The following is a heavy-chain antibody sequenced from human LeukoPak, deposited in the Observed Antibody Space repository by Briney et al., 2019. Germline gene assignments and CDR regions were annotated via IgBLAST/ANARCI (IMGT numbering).Heavy chain of an antibody. CDR3: ASSIVGATNFDY. J-gene: IGHJ4*02. CDR1: GGSISSYY. CDR2: IYYSGST. D-gene: IGHD1-26*01. V-gene: IGHV4-59*01. Sequence: SETLSLTCTVSGGSISSYYWSWIRQPPGKGLEWIGYIYYSGSTNYNPSLKSRVTISVDTSKNQFSLKLSSVTAADTAVYYCASSIVGATNFDYWGQGTLVTVSS.